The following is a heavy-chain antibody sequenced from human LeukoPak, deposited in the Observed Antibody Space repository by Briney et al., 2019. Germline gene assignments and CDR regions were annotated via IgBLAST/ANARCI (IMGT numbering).Heavy chain of an antibody. CDR3: ARPSAYYYDSSKRDAFDI. J-gene: IGHJ3*02. CDR1: GGSFSGYY. D-gene: IGHD3-22*01. V-gene: IGHV4-34*01. CDR2: INQSGST. Sequence: SQTLSLTCAVYGGSFSGYYGSWISQPPRKGLEWIGEINQSGSTNYNPTRNSPDTISVDTSKNQFSLKLSTVTAADTAVYYSARPSAYYYDSSKRDAFDIWGQGTMVTVSS.